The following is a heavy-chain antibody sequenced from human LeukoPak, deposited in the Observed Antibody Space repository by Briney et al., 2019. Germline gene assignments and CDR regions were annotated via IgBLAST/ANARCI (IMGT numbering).Heavy chain of an antibody. D-gene: IGHD4-11*01. CDR3: ARDSLRAALHYMDV. CDR1: GFTFSSYS. J-gene: IGHJ6*03. V-gene: IGHV3-30*03. CDR2: ISYDGSIK. Sequence: GGSLRLSCAASGFTFSSYSMNWVRQVPGRGLEWLALISYDGSIKYYADSVKGRFTISRDNSKNTFYLQLNTLRAEDTAVYYCARDSLRAALHYMDVWGKGATVTVSS.